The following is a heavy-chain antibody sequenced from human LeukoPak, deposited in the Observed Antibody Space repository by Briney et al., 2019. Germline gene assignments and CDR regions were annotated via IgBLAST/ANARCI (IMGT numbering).Heavy chain of an antibody. D-gene: IGHD1-26*01. CDR2: IYHSGII. J-gene: IGHJ4*02. Sequence: SGTLSLTCGVSSVSISSSNWWSWVRQPPGKGLEWIGDIYHSGIINYNPSLKSRVTISVDKSKNQFSLKLRSVTAADTAMYYCARVNSGSYGGSNDYWGQGTLVTVSS. CDR3: ARVNSGSYGGSNDY. V-gene: IGHV4-4*02. CDR1: SVSISSSNW.